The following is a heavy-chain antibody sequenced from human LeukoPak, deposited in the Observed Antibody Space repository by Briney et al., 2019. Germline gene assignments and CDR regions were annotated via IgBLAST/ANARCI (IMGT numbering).Heavy chain of an antibody. CDR1: GESPRDYY. CDR2: IDSAETP. V-gene: IGHV4-34*01. CDR3: ASGDTRRGGTRRETSYYYGMDV. Sequence: SSETLSLTCAVYGESPRDYYWSWLRQPPGKGLEWIGEIDSAETPVYNPSLKSRVTISADTSKNQFSLRLSSVTAADTAVYYCASGDTRRGGTRRETSYYYGMDVWGQGTTVIVSS. D-gene: IGHD1-26*01. J-gene: IGHJ6*02.